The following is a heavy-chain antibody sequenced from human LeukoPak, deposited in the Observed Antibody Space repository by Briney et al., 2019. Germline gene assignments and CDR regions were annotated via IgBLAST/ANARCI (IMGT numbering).Heavy chain of an antibody. J-gene: IGHJ4*02. CDR3: ARVGYSGYDYDY. Sequence: PGGSLTLSCAASGFTYNSYAMSWARDSPGKGLECVSHNSGSGDSTYYADSVEGGCTSSRDNSKDAQYLQMNSLRAEDTAVYYCARVGYSGYDYDYWGQGTLVTISS. D-gene: IGHD5-12*01. CDR2: NSGSGDST. CDR1: GFTYNSYA. V-gene: IGHV3-23*01.